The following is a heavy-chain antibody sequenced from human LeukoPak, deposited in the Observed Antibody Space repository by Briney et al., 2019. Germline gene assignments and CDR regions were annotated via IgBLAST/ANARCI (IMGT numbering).Heavy chain of an antibody. Sequence: GGSLRLSCAASGFTFSSYEMNWVRQAPGKGLEWVSYISSSGSTIYYADSVKGRFTISRDNSKNTMYLQMNSLRAEDTAVYYCAQDRAWIEFYFWGQGTLVTVSS. CDR2: ISSSGSTI. V-gene: IGHV3-48*03. CDR1: GFTFSSYE. J-gene: IGHJ4*02. CDR3: AQDRAWIEFYF. D-gene: IGHD2/OR15-2a*01.